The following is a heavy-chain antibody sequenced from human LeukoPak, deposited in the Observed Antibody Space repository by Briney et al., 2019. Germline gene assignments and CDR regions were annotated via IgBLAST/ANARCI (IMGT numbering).Heavy chain of an antibody. CDR3: ARDAVTTLLAD. D-gene: IGHD4-17*01. CDR1: GFTFSSYG. CDR2: IWYDGSNK. V-gene: IGHV3-33*01. J-gene: IGHJ4*02. Sequence: GGSLRLSCAASGFTFSSYGMHWVRQAPGKGLEWVAVIWYDGSNKYYADSVKGRFTISRDNSKNALYLQMNSLRAEDTAVYYCARDAVTTLLADWGQGTLVTVSS.